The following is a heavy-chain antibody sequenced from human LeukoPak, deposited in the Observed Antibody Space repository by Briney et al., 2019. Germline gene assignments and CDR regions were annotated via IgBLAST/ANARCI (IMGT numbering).Heavy chain of an antibody. D-gene: IGHD5-18*01. Sequence: GSSLIPCWGAGDCFFSYWTMWGGQRPAKDVVWMGFVYRGNSDTIGNPSSQGQGTISADKSISTAYLQWSSLKASDTAMYYCARHLVFSRRDTATGIHPDYWGEGALVTVSS. J-gene: IGHJ4*02. CDR2: VYRGNSDT. V-gene: IGHV5-51*02. CDR3: ARHLVFSRRDTATGIHPDY. CDR1: GDCFFSYW.